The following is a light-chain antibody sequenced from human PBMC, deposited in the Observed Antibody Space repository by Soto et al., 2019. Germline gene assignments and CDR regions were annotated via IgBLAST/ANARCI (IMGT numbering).Light chain of an antibody. CDR1: QDIRNY. CDR3: LHDYNYPRT. V-gene: IGKV1-6*01. Sequence: AIQMTQSPSSLSASVGDRVTITCRASQDIRNYLGWYQQKPGKAPKLLIYGASSLQSGVPSRFSGSGSGTDLTLTIDSLQPEDFATYYCLHDYNYPRTFGQGTKVEI. J-gene: IGKJ1*01. CDR2: GAS.